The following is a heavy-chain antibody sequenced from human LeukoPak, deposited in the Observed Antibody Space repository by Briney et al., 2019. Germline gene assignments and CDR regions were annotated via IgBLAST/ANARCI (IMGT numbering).Heavy chain of an antibody. CDR1: GGSISGHDYF. CDR2: IHYSGST. V-gene: IGHV4-30-4*01. Sequence: SQTLSLTCTVSGGSISGHDYFWSWIRQPPGKGLEWIGYIHYSGSTYYNPSLESRVTISVDTSQNHFSLKLSSMTAADTAVYYCARRYLSHWYFDLWGRGTLVTVSS. J-gene: IGHJ2*01. D-gene: IGHD2/OR15-2a*01. CDR3: ARRYLSHWYFDL.